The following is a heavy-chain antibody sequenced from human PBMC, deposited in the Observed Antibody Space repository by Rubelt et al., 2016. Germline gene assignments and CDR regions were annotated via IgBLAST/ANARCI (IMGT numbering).Heavy chain of an antibody. CDR2: INPSGGST. CDR1: GYTFTSYY. V-gene: IGHV1-46*01. J-gene: IGHJ5*02. Sequence: QVQLVQSGAEVKKPGASVKVSCKASGYTFTSYYMHWVRQAPRQGLEWLGIINPSGGSTSYEQKFQGRVTMTRDTSTSTVYMELSSLRSEDTAVYYCARSPRYDFEDNWFDPWGQGTLVTVSS. CDR3: ARSPRYDFEDNWFDP. D-gene: IGHD3-3*01.